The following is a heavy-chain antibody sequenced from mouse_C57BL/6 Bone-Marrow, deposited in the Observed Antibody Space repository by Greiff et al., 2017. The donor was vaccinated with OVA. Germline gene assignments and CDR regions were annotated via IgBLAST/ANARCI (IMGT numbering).Heavy chain of an antibody. CDR1: GYTFTSYW. D-gene: IGHD1-1*01. V-gene: IGHV1-64*01. CDR2: IHPNSGST. CDR3: ARDLLYGSSYFDY. Sequence: QVQLQQPGAELVKPGASVKLSCKASGYTFTSYWMHWVKQRPGQGLEWIGMIHPNSGSTNYNEKFKSKATLTVDKSSSTAYMQLSSLTSEDSAVYYCARDLLYGSSYFDYWGQGTTLTVSS. J-gene: IGHJ2*01.